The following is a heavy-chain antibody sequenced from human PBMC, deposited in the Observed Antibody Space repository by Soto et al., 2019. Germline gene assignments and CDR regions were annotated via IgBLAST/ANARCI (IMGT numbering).Heavy chain of an antibody. D-gene: IGHD4-17*01. CDR2: IKSKTDGGTT. Sequence: GGSLRLSCAASGFTFSNAWMNWVRQAPGKGLEWVGRIKSKTDGGTTDYAAPVKGRFTISRDDSKNTLYLQMNSLKTEDTAVYYCTSLYGDYVPYYYGMDVWGQGTTVTVSS. CDR3: TSLYGDYVPYYYGMDV. V-gene: IGHV3-15*07. CDR1: GFTFSNAW. J-gene: IGHJ6*02.